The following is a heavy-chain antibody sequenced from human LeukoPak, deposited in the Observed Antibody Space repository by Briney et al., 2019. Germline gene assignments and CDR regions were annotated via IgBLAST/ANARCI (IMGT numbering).Heavy chain of an antibody. Sequence: SETLSLTCTVSGGSISSSSYYWGWLRQPPGTGLEWIGSIYYSGSTYYNPSLKSRVTISVDTSKNQFSLKLSSVTAADTAVYYCARREYDSSGYFSWGQGTLVTVSS. J-gene: IGHJ4*02. CDR3: ARREYDSSGYFS. V-gene: IGHV4-39*01. CDR1: GGSISSSSYY. D-gene: IGHD3-22*01. CDR2: IYYSGST.